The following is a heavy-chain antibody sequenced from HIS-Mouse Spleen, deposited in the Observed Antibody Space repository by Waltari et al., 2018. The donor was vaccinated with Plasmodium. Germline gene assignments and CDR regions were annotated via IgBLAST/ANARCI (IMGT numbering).Heavy chain of an antibody. CDR2: IYTSGST. Sequence: QVQLQESGPGLVKPSETLSLPCTVSGVPISTYYCRWIRQPAGKGLEWIGRIYTSGSTNYNPSLKSRVTMSVDTSKNQFSLKLSSVTAADTAVYYCARTIITMIDAFDIWGQGTMVTVSS. V-gene: IGHV4-4*07. CDR1: GVPISTYY. J-gene: IGHJ3*02. D-gene: IGHD3-22*01. CDR3: ARTIITMIDAFDI.